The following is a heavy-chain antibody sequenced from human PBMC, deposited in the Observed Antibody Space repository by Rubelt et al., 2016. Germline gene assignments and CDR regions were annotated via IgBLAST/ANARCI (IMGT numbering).Heavy chain of an antibody. D-gene: IGHD6-13*01. CDR3: ARDLIVWQQLPHDASDI. CDR2: ISAYNGNT. J-gene: IGHJ3*02. Sequence: QVQLVQSGAEVKKPGASVKVSCKASGYTFTSYGISWVRQAPGQGLEWMGWISAYNGNTNYAQKSQGRVTRTTATSTSPAYMVLRSLRSDDTAVYYWARDLIVWQQLPHDASDIWGQGTMVTVSS. V-gene: IGHV1-18*01. CDR1: GYTFTSYG.